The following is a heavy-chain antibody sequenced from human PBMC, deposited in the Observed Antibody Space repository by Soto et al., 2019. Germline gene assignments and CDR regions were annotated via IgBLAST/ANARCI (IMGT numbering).Heavy chain of an antibody. V-gene: IGHV1-2*02. CDR2: INPNSGGT. J-gene: IGHJ4*02. CDR3: ASAAVTGTAGLDF. CDR1: GYTFTGYY. D-gene: IGHD6-19*01. Sequence: ASVKVSCKASGYTFTGYYMHWVRQAPGQGLEWMGWINPNSGGTNYAQKFQGRVTMTRDTSISTAYMELSRLTSDDTAVYYCASAAVTGTAGLDFWGQGTQVTVSS.